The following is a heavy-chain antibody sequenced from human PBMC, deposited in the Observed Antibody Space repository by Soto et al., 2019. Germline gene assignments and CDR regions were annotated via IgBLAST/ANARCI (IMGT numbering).Heavy chain of an antibody. CDR2: ISSSSSTI. CDR3: ARDLGIFYSKYYHSYSMDF. CDR1: GFTFSSYS. V-gene: IGHV3-48*01. Sequence: PGGSLRLSCAASGFTFSSYSMNWVRQAPGKGLEWVSYISSSSSTIYYADSVKGRFTISRDNAKNSLYLQMNSMRAEDTAVYYCARDLGIFYSKYYHSYSMDFRCTGLTVTLSS. D-gene: IGHD4-4*01. J-gene: IGHJ6*04.